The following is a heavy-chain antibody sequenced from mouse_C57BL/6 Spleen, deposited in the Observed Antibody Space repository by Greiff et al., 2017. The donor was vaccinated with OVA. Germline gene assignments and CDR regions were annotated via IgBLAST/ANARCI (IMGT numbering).Heavy chain of an antibody. J-gene: IGHJ1*03. CDR3: ARDQEDYGSSYNWYFDV. V-gene: IGHV3-6*01. Sequence: ESGPGLVKPSQSLSLTCSVTGYSITSGYYWNWIRQFPGNKLEWMGYISYDGSNNYNPSLKNRISITRDTSKNQFFLKLNSVTTEDTATYYCARDQEDYGSSYNWYFDVWGTGTTVTVSS. CDR1: GYSITSGYY. CDR2: ISYDGSN. D-gene: IGHD1-1*01.